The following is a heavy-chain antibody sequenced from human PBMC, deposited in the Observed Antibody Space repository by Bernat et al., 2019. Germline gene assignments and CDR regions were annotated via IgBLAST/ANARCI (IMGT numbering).Heavy chain of an antibody. J-gene: IGHJ6*02. Sequence: EVQLVESGGGLVKPGGSLSLSCAASGFTFSSYSMNWVRQAPGKGLEWVSSISSSSSYIYYADSVKGRFTISRDNAKNSLYLQMNSLRAEDTAVYYCARDFSGADYYYYGMDVWGQGTTVTVSS. CDR2: ISSSSSYI. CDR1: GFTFSSYS. D-gene: IGHD6-19*01. CDR3: ARDFSGADYYYYGMDV. V-gene: IGHV3-21*01.